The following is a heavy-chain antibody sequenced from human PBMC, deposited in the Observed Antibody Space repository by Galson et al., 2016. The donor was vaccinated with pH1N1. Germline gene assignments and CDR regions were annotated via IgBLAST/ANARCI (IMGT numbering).Heavy chain of an antibody. CDR2: ISGSGGST. J-gene: IGHJ3*02. CDR1: GFTISSYA. Sequence: SLRLSCAASGFTISSYAMRWVRQAPGKGLEWVSGISGSGGSTYYADSVKGRFTISRDNSKNTLYLQMNSLRAEDTAVYYCAKTLTHDEIYDAFDIWGQGTMVTVSS. D-gene: IGHD2/OR15-2a*01. V-gene: IGHV3-23*01. CDR3: AKTLTHDEIYDAFDI.